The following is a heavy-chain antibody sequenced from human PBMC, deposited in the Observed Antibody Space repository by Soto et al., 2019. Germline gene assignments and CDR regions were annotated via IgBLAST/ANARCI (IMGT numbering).Heavy chain of an antibody. D-gene: IGHD6-13*01. CDR1: GHTLTEFS. CDR2: FDPEGGEA. CDR3: ARDLRGMGYYYYGMDV. J-gene: IGHJ6*02. Sequence: GASVKVSCKISGHTLTEFSIHWVRQAPGKGLEWMGGFDPEGGEAIYAQKWHGRVTVTEDTVTDTAYMELSSLRSEDTAVYYCARDLRGMGYYYYGMDVWGQGTTVTVSS. V-gene: IGHV1-24*01.